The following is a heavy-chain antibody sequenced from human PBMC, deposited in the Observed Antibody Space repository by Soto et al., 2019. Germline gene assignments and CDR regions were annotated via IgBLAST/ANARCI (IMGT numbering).Heavy chain of an antibody. J-gene: IGHJ4*02. CDR3: ASSIHHDYGDTHAIFDY. D-gene: IGHD4-17*01. V-gene: IGHV1-69*13. CDR2: IIPIFGTA. Sequence: SVKVSCKASGGTFSSYAISWVRQAPGQGLEWMGGIIPIFGTANYAQKFQGRVTITADESTSTAYMELSSLRSEDTAVYYCASSIHHDYGDTHAIFDYWGQGTLVTVSS. CDR1: GGTFSSYA.